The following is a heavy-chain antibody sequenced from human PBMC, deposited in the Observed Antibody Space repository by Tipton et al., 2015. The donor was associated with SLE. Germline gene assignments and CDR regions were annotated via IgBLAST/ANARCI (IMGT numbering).Heavy chain of an antibody. V-gene: IGHV4-39*01. J-gene: IGHJ4*02. D-gene: IGHD5-24*01. CDR1: GGSISSSSYY. CDR2: INWSGNT. Sequence: TLSLTCTVSGGSISSSSYYWGWIRQPPGKGLEWIGEINWSGNTNYSPSLESRVTMAIDTSKKQFSLKLNSVTAADTAVYYCARHEGDGYNSPFFDYWGQGTLVTVSS. CDR3: ARHEGDGYNSPFFDY.